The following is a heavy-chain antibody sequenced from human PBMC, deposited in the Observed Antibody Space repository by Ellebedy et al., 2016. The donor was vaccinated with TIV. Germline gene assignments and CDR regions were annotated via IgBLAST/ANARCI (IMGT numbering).Heavy chain of an antibody. Sequence: SETLSLTCAVYGGSFSGYYWSWIRQPPGKGLEWIGEINHSGSTNYNPSLKSRVTISVDTSKNQFSLKLSSVTAADTAVYYCARDGSGKEGLDYWGQGTLVTVSS. CDR1: GGSFSGYY. J-gene: IGHJ4*02. CDR2: INHSGST. D-gene: IGHD6-19*01. V-gene: IGHV4-34*01. CDR3: ARDGSGKEGLDY.